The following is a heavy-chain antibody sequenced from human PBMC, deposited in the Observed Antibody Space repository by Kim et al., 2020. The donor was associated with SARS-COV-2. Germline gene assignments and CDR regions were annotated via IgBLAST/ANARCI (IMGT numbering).Heavy chain of an antibody. CDR1: GYTFTSYA. CDR3: ARANNAGGSGSYWVPLDY. J-gene: IGHJ4*02. V-gene: IGHV1-3*01. CDR2: INAGNGNT. Sequence: ASVKVSCKASGYTFTSYAMHWVRQAPGQRLEWMGWINAGNGNTKYSQKFQGRVTITRDTSASTAYMELSSLRSEDTAVYYCARANNAGGSGSYWVPLDYWGQGTLVTVSS. D-gene: IGHD1-26*01.